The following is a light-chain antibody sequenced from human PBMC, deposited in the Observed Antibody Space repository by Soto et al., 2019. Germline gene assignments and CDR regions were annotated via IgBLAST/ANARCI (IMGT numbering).Light chain of an antibody. CDR1: QNITNY. CDR3: QQTYSPLIT. V-gene: IGKV1-39*01. CDR2: ATS. Sequence: QMTHSPSSLSASIGGRVAITCRASQNITNYLNWYQQTPGKAPKLLIYATSNLQRGVPSRFSGRGSGTDFTLTISSLQREDFATYYSQQTYSPLITFGQGTRLEIK. J-gene: IGKJ5*01.